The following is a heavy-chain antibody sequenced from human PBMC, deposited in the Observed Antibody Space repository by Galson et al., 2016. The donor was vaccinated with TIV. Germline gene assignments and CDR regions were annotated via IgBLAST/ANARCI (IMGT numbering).Heavy chain of an antibody. CDR2: INPNSGGT. CDR3: ARVMSATLLFFDL. J-gene: IGHJ2*01. Sequence: SVKVSCKASGYTFTEYYIHWVRQAPGQGLEWMGWINPNSGGTMYAQKFQGWVTMTRDTSITTAYMELSRLKSDDTAVYYCARVMSATLLFFDLWGRGTLVTVSS. CDR1: GYTFTEYY. D-gene: IGHD2/OR15-2a*01. V-gene: IGHV1-2*04.